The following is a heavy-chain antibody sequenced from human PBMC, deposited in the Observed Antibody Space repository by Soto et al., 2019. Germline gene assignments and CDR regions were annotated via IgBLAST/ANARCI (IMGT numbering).Heavy chain of an antibody. CDR1: GGSFSGYY. Sequence: SETLSLTCAVYGGSFSGYYWSWIRQPPGKGLEWIGEINHSGSTNYNPSLKSRVTISVDTSKNQFSLKLSSVTAADTAVYYCARCRVGYCSSTSCYGSEYYGMDVWGQGTTVTVSS. CDR2: INHSGST. J-gene: IGHJ6*02. CDR3: ARCRVGYCSSTSCYGSEYYGMDV. V-gene: IGHV4-34*01. D-gene: IGHD2-2*01.